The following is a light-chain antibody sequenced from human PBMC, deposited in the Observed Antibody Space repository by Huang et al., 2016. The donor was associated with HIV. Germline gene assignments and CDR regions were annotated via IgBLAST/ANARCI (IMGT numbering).Light chain of an antibody. CDR1: QSVGSN. V-gene: IGKV3-15*01. CDR2: GVS. Sequence: EVVMTQSPATLSVSPGERATLSCRASQSVGSNLAWYQQKPGLSPRLRICGVSTRATGIPARFSGSRSGAEFTLTISSLQSEDFAVYYCQQYNDWPRTFGQGTKLEIK. J-gene: IGKJ2*01. CDR3: QQYNDWPRT.